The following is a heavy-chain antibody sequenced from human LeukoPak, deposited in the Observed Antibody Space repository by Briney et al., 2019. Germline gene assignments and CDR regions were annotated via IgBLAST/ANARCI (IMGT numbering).Heavy chain of an antibody. CDR3: AKGRGGKWLRLKTGSFYY. CDR1: GFTFDDYT. V-gene: IGHV3-43*01. CDR2: ISWDGGST. D-gene: IGHD5-12*01. J-gene: IGHJ4*02. Sequence: GGSLRLSCAASGFTFDDYTMHWVRQAPGKGLEWVSLISWDGGSTYYADSVKGRFTISRDNSKNSLYLQMNSLRNEDTALYYCAKGRGGKWLRLKTGSFYYWGQGTLVTVSS.